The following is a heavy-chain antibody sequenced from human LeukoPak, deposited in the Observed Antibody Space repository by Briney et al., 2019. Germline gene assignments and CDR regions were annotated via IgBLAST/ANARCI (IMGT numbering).Heavy chain of an antibody. CDR2: IYYTGST. CDR1: GGSISSGGYY. V-gene: IGHV4-31*03. J-gene: IGHJ4*02. D-gene: IGHD3-10*01. Sequence: SQTLSLTCTVSGGSISSGGYYWSWIRQHPGKGLEGIGYIYYTGSTYYNPSLKSRVTISVDTSKSQFSLKLSSVTAADTAVYYCARVVRGVIGPYYFDYWGQGTLVTVSS. CDR3: ARVVRGVIGPYYFDY.